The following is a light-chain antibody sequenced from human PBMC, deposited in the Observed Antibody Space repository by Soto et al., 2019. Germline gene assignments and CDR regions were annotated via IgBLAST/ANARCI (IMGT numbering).Light chain of an antibody. J-gene: IGLJ2*01. V-gene: IGLV2-14*01. CDR1: SSDVGGYKY. CDR2: EVS. CDR3: ASYTRSSTSVI. Sequence: QSVLTQPASVSGSPGQSITISCTGTSSDVGGYKYVSWYQQHPDKAPKLIIFEVSNRPSGISRRFSGSKSGNTASLTISGLQAEDEADYYCASYTRSSTSVIFGRGTKLTVL.